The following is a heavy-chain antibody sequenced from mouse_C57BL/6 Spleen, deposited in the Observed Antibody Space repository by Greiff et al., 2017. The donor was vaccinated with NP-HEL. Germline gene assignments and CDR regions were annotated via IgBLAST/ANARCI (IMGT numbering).Heavy chain of an antibody. V-gene: IGHV1-59*01. CDR3: ARTTVVGDY. Sequence: QVQLQHSFAYLFSPGTSVKLSCKASGYTFTSYWMHWVKQRPGQGLEWIGVIDPSDSYTNYNQKFKGKATLTVDTSSSTAYMQLSSLTSEDSAVYYCARTTVVGDYWGQGTTLTVSS. J-gene: IGHJ2*01. CDR2: IDPSDSYT. CDR1: GYTFTSYW. D-gene: IGHD1-1*01.